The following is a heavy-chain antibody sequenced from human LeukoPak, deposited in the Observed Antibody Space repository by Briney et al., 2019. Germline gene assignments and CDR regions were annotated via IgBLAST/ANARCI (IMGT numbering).Heavy chain of an antibody. V-gene: IGHV4-59*11. Sequence: PSETLSLTCTVSGGSISSHYWSWLRQPPGKGLEWIGHIYYGGSTNYNPSLKSRVTISVDTSKNQFSLKLSSVTAADTAVYYCARGSRIRYYYYYYMDVWGKGTTVTVSS. D-gene: IGHD2-21*01. CDR2: IYYGGST. J-gene: IGHJ6*03. CDR1: GGSISSHY. CDR3: ARGSRIRYYYYYYMDV.